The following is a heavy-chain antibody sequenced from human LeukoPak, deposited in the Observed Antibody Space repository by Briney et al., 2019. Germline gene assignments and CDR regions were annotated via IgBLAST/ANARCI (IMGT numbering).Heavy chain of an antibody. Sequence: GGSLRLSCAASGFTVSAYSMAWVRQAPGKGLEWVSTIYDDNTYYADSVKGRFAISTDNSKNTLYLQMNSLRVEDTAVYFCAARKVRGVWFYLDYWGQGTLVTVSS. J-gene: IGHJ4*02. CDR1: GFTVSAYS. D-gene: IGHD3-10*01. CDR3: AARKVRGVWFYLDY. V-gene: IGHV3-23*01. CDR2: IYDDNT.